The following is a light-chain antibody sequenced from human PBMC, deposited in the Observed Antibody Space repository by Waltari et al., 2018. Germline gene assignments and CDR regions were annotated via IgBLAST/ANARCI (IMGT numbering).Light chain of an antibody. CDR2: MTY. CDR3: VIYMGDGISV. J-gene: IGLJ3*02. Sequence: QTVVIQEPSFSVSPGGTVTLTFALNSKSVSTYSYPRWYQQTPGQAPRMLIYMTYSRSFGVPDRFSGSILGNKAALTITGARPDDEGTYYCVIYMGDGISVFGGGTKLTVL. CDR1: SKSVSTYSY. V-gene: IGLV8-61*01.